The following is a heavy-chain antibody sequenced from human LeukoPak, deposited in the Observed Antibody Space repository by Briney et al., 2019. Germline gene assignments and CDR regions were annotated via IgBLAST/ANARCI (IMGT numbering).Heavy chain of an antibody. CDR3: ARTNSKIDWFDP. Sequence: SVTVSFKASGGTFNIYAISWVRQAPGQGLEWMGGIIPIFGTANYAQKFQGRVTITTDESTSTPYMELSTLRSEDTAVYYCARTNSKIDWFDPWGQGTLVTVSS. CDR2: IIPIFGTA. J-gene: IGHJ5*02. D-gene: IGHD4-11*01. CDR1: GGTFNIYA. V-gene: IGHV1-69*05.